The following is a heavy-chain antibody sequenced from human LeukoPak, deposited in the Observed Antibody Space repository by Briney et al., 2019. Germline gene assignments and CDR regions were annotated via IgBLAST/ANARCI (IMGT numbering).Heavy chain of an antibody. CDR2: IWYDGSNK. J-gene: IGHJ4*02. CDR3: AKVGGGWFSTFVY. D-gene: IGHD6-19*01. Sequence: GRSLRLSCAASGFTFSSYGMHWVRQAPDKGLEWVAVIWYDGSNKYYADSVKGRFTISRDNSNNTLYLQMKSLRAEDTAVYYCAKVGGGWFSTFVYWGQGTLVTVSS. CDR1: GFTFSSYG. V-gene: IGHV3-33*06.